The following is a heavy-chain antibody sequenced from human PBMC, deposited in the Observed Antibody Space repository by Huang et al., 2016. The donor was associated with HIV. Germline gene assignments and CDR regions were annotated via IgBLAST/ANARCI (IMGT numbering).Heavy chain of an antibody. J-gene: IGHJ4*03. D-gene: IGHD3-16*01. CDR3: AREGQNWLGKPFGALAF. CDR2: IIPRFGLT. V-gene: IGHV1-69*10. CDR1: GVSFSDYA. Sequence: QAQLVQSGAAVMKPGSSVRVSCKASGVSFSDYAFSWVRRAPGQGIDWMGGIIPRFGLTNYAPRLQGRVTISADKSSNTVYLELTSRRSGDTAVYYCAREGQNWLGKPFGALAFWGQGTEVIVSS.